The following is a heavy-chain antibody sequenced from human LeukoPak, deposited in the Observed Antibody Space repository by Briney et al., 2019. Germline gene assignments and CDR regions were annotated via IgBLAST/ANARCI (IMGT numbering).Heavy chain of an antibody. D-gene: IGHD5-12*01. CDR3: ARSGRGTYYYFDL. V-gene: IGHV1-18*01. Sequence: ASVKVSCKASSYSFNRYGISWARQAPGQGLEWMGWISGYNGNTNYAQKFLGRVSMTADTSTSTAYMELRSLTSDDTAVYYCARSGRGTYYYFDLWGQGTLVTVSS. J-gene: IGHJ4*02. CDR2: ISGYNGNT. CDR1: SYSFNRYG.